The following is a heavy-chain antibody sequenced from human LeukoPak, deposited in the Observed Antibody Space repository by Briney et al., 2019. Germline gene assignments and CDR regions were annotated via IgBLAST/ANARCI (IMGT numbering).Heavy chain of an antibody. CDR3: ARDVHDILPTY. CDR2: IYTSGST. D-gene: IGHD3-9*01. J-gene: IGHJ4*02. Sequence: SETLSLTCTVSGGSISSGSYYWSWIRQPAGKGLEWIGRIYTSGSTNYNPSLRSRVTISLDTSKNQFSLKLRSVTAADTAVYYCARDVHDILPTYWGQGTLVTVSS. V-gene: IGHV4-61*02. CDR1: GGSISSGSYY.